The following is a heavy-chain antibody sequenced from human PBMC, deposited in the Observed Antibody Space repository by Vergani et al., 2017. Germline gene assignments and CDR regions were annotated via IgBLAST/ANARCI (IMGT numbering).Heavy chain of an antibody. V-gene: IGHV3-30*02. Sequence: QVQLVQSGGGVVQPGGSLRLSCVASGFTFNRYGMQWVRQAPGKGLEWVAYVLFDGSNEYYADSLKGRFIVSRDNSNDALYLQMNSLRTDDTAVYYCATKSCGTPGFQIGYFSGWGQGTLVTVSS. CDR3: ATKSCGTPGFQIGYFSG. J-gene: IGHJ1*01. D-gene: IGHD6-19*01. CDR1: GFTFNRYG. CDR2: VLFDGSNE.